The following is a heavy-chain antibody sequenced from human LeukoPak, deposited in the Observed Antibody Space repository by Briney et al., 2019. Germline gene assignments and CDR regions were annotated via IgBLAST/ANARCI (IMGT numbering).Heavy chain of an antibody. J-gene: IGHJ4*02. CDR2: IYPGDFDT. CDR3: ARQRDGYIFNY. D-gene: IGHD5-24*01. V-gene: IGHV5-51*01. CDR1: GYTFTSYW. Sequence: GESLKISCKGFGYTFTSYWIAWVRQMPGKGLEWMGTIYPGDFDTRYNPSFQGHVNISADKAISTAYLQWSSLKASDTAMYYCARQRDGYIFNYWGQGTLVTVSS.